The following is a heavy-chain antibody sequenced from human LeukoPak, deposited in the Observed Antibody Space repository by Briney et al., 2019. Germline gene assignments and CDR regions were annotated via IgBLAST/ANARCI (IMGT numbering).Heavy chain of an antibody. CDR3: ARGDSYCSSTSCYYYFDY. V-gene: IGHV4-4*07. D-gene: IGHD2-2*01. CDR1: GGSISSYY. Sequence: SETLSLTCTVSGGSISSYYWSWIRQPAGKGLEWIGRIYTSGSTNYNPSLKSRVTMSVDTSKNQFSLKLSSVTAADTAVYYRARGDSYCSSTSCYYYFDYWGQGTLVTVSS. J-gene: IGHJ4*02. CDR2: IYTSGST.